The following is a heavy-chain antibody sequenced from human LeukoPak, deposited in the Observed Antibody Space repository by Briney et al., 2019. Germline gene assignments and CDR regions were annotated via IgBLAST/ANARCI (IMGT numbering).Heavy chain of an antibody. D-gene: IGHD3-22*01. J-gene: IGHJ3*02. CDR2: INPSGGST. V-gene: IGHV1-46*01. Sequence: ASVKVSCKASGYTFTSYYMHWVRQAPGQGLEWMGIINPSGGSTSYAQKFQGRVTMTRDMSTSTVYMELSSLRSEDMAVYYCARGEYYDSSGYYYAVNAFDIWGQGTMVTVSS. CDR3: ARGEYYDSSGYYYAVNAFDI. CDR1: GYTFTSYY.